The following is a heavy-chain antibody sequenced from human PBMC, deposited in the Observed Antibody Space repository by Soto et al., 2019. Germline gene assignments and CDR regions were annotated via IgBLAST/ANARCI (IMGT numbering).Heavy chain of an antibody. CDR2: ISYDGSNK. Sequence: GGSLRLSCAASGFTFSSYAMHWVRQAPGKGLEWVAVISYDGSNKYYADSVKGRFTISRDNSKNTLYLQMNSLRAEDTAVYYCARDEIIAAALDYWGQGTLVTVSS. CDR1: GFTFSSYA. D-gene: IGHD6-13*01. CDR3: ARDEIIAAALDY. V-gene: IGHV3-30-3*01. J-gene: IGHJ4*02.